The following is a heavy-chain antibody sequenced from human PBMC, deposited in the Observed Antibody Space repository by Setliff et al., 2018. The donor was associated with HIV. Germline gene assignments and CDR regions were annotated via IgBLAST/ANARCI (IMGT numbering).Heavy chain of an antibody. J-gene: IGHJ4*02. V-gene: IGHV1-2*02. CDR2: INPYSGGT. CDR1: GYTFTGNSDYY. D-gene: IGHD3-9*01. Sequence: GASVKVSCKASGYTFTGNSDYYLHWVRQAPGQGPEWMGWINPYSGGTLYAQKFQGRVTMTRDTSISTAYMELSRLRSDDTAVYYCARSPYYDILTGYYSQYYFDYWGQGTLVTVSS. CDR3: ARSPYYDILTGYYSQYYFDY.